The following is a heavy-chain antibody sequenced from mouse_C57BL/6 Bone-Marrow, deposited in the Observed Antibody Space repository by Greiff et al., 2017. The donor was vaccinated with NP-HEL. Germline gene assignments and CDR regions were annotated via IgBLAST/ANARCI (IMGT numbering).Heavy chain of an antibody. CDR3: ARGRDDGYSFFAY. CDR2: ISSGSSTI. V-gene: IGHV5-17*01. Sequence: EVKLMESGGGLVKPGGSLKLSCAASGFTFSDYGMHWVRQAPEKGLEWVAYISSGSSTIYYADTVKGRFTISRDNAKNTLFLQMTRLRSEDTAMYYCARGRDDGYSFFAYWGQGTLVTVSA. J-gene: IGHJ3*01. D-gene: IGHD2-3*01. CDR1: GFTFSDYG.